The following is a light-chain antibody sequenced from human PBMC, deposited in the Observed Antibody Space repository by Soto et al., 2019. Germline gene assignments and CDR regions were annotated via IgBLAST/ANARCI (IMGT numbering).Light chain of an antibody. CDR2: LGS. Sequence: DIVLTQSPLSLPVTPGESASISCSSSQSLLYSNGDNYLNWYVQKPGQSPQLLIYLGSFRPSGVPDRFTGSGSGTDFTLRISEVEAEDVGVYYCMQALQTPLTFGGGTKVEIK. CDR1: QSLLYSNGDNY. CDR3: MQALQTPLT. V-gene: IGKV2-28*01. J-gene: IGKJ4*01.